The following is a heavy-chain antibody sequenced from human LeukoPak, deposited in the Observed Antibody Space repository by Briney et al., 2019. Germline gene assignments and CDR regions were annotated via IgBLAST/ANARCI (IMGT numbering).Heavy chain of an antibody. V-gene: IGHV3-66*01. J-gene: IGHJ4*02. D-gene: IGHD6-6*01. Sequence: GGSLRLSWAASGFTVTSNHMNWVRQAPGKGREWVSIIYTVGTTHYADSLKDRLTISRDDSINTLYLQMNSLRAEDTAVYYCARDSSSYYFDYWGQGTLVTVSS. CDR2: IYTVGTT. CDR3: ARDSSSYYFDY. CDR1: GFTVTSNH.